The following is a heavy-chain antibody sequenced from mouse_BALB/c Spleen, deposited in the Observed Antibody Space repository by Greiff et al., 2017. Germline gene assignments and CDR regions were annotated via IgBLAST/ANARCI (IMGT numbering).Heavy chain of an antibody. V-gene: IGHV1-9*01. CDR3: ASLLWGDAMDY. Sequence: QVQLQQSGAELMKPGASVKISCKATGYTFSSYWIEWVKQRPGHGLEWIGEILPGSGSTNYNEKFKGKATLTVDTSSSTAYMQLSSLTSEDTAVYFCASLLWGDAMDYWGQGTSVTVSS. CDR2: ILPGSGST. J-gene: IGHJ4*01. D-gene: IGHD2-10*01. CDR1: GYTFSSYW.